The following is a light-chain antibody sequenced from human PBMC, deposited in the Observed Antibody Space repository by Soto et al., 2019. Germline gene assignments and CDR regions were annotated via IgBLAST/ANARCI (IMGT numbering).Light chain of an antibody. J-gene: IGKJ1*01. Sequence: EIVMTQSPATLSVSPGERATLSCRASQGVGSSLAWYQQKPGQAPRLLMYGTSTRATGIPARFSGSGSGTEFTRTISSLQSEDFAVYYCQQFNTWPRTFGQGTKVEIK. CDR2: GTS. CDR3: QQFNTWPRT. CDR1: QGVGSS. V-gene: IGKV3-15*01.